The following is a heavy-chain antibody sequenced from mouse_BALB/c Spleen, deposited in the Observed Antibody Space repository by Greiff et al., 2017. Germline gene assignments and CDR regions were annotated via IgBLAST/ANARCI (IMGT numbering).Heavy chain of an antibody. CDR2: ISSGGSYT. J-gene: IGHJ4*01. CDR1: GFTFSSYA. Sequence: EVKLMESGGGLVKPGGSLKLSCAASGFTFSSYAMSWVRQSPEKRLEWVAEISSGGSYTYYPDTVTGRFTISRDNAKNTLYLEMSSLRSEDTAMYYCARRRDYDDAMDYWGQGTSVTVSS. D-gene: IGHD2-4*01. CDR3: ARRRDYDDAMDY. V-gene: IGHV5-9-4*01.